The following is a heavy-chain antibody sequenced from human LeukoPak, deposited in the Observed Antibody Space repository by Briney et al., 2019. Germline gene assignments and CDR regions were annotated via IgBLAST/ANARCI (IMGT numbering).Heavy chain of an antibody. J-gene: IGHJ4*02. CDR1: GGSFSTYY. V-gene: IGHV4-59*08. CDR3: ASSPPDAASAFDY. D-gene: IGHD6-25*01. CDR2: IYYSGST. Sequence: SETLSHTCTVSGGSFSTYYWSWIRQPPGKGLEWIGYIYYSGSTNYNPSLKSRVTISVDTSKKQFSLKLSSVTAADTAVYYCASSPPDAASAFDYWGQGTLVTVSS.